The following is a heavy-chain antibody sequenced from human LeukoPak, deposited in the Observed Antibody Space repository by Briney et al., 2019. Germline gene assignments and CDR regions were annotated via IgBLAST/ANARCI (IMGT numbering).Heavy chain of an antibody. D-gene: IGHD5-12*01. CDR1: GFTFSSYS. J-gene: IGHJ4*02. Sequence: GGSLRLSCAASGFTFSSYSMNWVRQAPGKGLEWVSSISSSSSYIYYADSVKGRFTISRDNAKISLYLQMNSLRAEDTAVYYCARQSGYDPAGPPFFDYWGQGTLVTVSS. V-gene: IGHV3-21*01. CDR2: ISSSSSYI. CDR3: ARQSGYDPAGPPFFDY.